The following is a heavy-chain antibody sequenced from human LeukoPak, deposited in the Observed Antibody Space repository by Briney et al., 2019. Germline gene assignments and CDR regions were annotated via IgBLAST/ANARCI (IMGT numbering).Heavy chain of an antibody. CDR3: ASYDSSGYYYW. V-gene: IGHV3-30-3*01. Sequence: GGSLSLSCAASGFTFSSYAMHWVRHAPGKGLEWVAVISYDGSNKYYADSVKGRFTISRDNSKNTLYLQMNSLRAEDTAVYYCASYDSSGYYYWWGQGTLVTVSS. CDR1: GFTFSSYA. CDR2: ISYDGSNK. J-gene: IGHJ4*02. D-gene: IGHD3-22*01.